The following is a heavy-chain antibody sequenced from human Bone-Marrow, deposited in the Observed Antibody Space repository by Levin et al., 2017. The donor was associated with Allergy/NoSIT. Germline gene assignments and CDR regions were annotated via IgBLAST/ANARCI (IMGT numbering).Heavy chain of an antibody. D-gene: IGHD3-10*01. CDR2: IKQDGSEK. Sequence: GESLKISCAASGFTFSSYWMSWVRQAPGKGLEWVANIKQDGSEKYYVDSVKGRFTISRDNAKNSLYLQMNSLRAEDTAVYYCARRRITMVQGVYYYYMDVWGKGTTVTVSS. CDR3: ARRRITMVQGVYYYYMDV. CDR1: GFTFSSYW. J-gene: IGHJ6*03. V-gene: IGHV3-7*01.